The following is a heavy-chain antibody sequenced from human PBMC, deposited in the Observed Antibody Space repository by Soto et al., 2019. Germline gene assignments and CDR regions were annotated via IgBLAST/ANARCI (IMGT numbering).Heavy chain of an antibody. Sequence: EVQLVDSGGGLVQPGGSLRLSCVASGFTSSTYSMNWVRQAPGKGLEWVSYISSGSGTIYYADSVKGRFTISRDNAQNTMFLQINSLRPAFTAVYYSSRARASATLYAMDVSGQAPTLTVSS. V-gene: IGHV3-48*01. J-gene: IGHJ6*02. CDR1: GFTSSTYS. CDR2: ISSGSGTI. CDR3: SRARASATLYAMDV. D-gene: IGHD2-15*01.